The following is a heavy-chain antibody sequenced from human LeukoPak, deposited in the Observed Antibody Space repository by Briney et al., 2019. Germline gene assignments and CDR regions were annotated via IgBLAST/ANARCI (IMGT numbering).Heavy chain of an antibody. CDR1: GFTSGYTFSSYA. D-gene: IGHD5-12*01. CDR2: ISGAGGNT. CDR3: AKDRLGVAGSGYEDY. V-gene: IGHV3-23*01. J-gene: IGHJ4*02. Sequence: GGSLRLSCAASGFTSGYTFSSYAMSWVRQAPGKGLEWVSAISGAGGNTYYVDSVKGRFTISRDNSRNTPYLQMNSLRAEDTAVYYCAKDRLGVAGSGYEDYWGQGTLVTVSS.